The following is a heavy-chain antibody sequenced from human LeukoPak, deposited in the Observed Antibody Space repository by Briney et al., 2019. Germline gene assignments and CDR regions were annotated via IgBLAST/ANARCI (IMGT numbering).Heavy chain of an antibody. CDR2: ISAYNGNT. CDR3: ARDPTPRTYSRGPYYCYYGMDV. J-gene: IGHJ6*04. CDR1: GYTFTSYG. V-gene: IGHV1-18*04. Sequence: ASVKVSCKASGYTFTSYGISWVRQAPGQGLEWMGWISAYNGNTNYAQKLQGRVTMTTDTSTSTAYMELRSLRPDDTAVYYCARDPTPRTYSRGPYYCYYGMDVWGKGTTVTVSS. D-gene: IGHD6-13*01.